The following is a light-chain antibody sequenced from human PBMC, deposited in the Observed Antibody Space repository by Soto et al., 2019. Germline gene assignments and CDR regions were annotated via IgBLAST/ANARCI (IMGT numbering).Light chain of an antibody. V-gene: IGKV1-9*01. CDR1: QGISSY. CDR2: AAS. J-gene: IGKJ1*01. Sequence: DIQMPQTPSSLSASVGDRVTITCRASQGISSYLAWYQQKPGKAPKLLIYAASTLQSGVPSRFSGSGSGTDFTLTISSLQPEDFATYYCQQLNSYPWTFGQGTKVDIK. CDR3: QQLNSYPWT.